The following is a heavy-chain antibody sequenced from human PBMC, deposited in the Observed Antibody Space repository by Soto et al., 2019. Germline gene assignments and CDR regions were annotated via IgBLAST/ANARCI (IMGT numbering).Heavy chain of an antibody. CDR1: GGSFSGYY. Sequence: QVQLQQWGAGLLKPSETLSLTCAVYGGSFSGYYWSWIRQPPGKGLEWIGEINHSGSTNYNPSLKSRVTISVNTAQNQFSLKLSSVTAADTAVYYGARSRTYCGGDCPPVYGYWGQGTLVTVSS. J-gene: IGHJ4*02. CDR2: INHSGST. V-gene: IGHV4-34*01. D-gene: IGHD2-21*02. CDR3: ARSRTYCGGDCPPVYGY.